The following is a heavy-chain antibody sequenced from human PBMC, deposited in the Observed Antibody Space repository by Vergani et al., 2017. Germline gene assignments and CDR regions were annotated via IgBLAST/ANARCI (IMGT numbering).Heavy chain of an antibody. CDR1: GFTPSYYG. D-gene: IGHD2-21*01. J-gene: IGHJ1*01. V-gene: IGHV3-30*03. CDR2: ISYDGTQK. Sequence: QVHLVESGGGVVQPGRSLRLSCVVSGFTPSYYGMHWVRQAPGKGVEWVAVISYDGTQKYYADSVKGRFTISRDNSKSALYLQMNSLRTEDTAVYYCATESCGAPGCQIGYFREGGQGTLVTVSS. CDR3: ATESCGAPGCQIGYFRE.